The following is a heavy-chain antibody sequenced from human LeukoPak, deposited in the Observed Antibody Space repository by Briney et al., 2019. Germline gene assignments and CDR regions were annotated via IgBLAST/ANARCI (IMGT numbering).Heavy chain of an antibody. CDR2: ISSSSSYI. CDR1: GFTFSSYS. Sequence: PGGSLRLSCAASGFTFSSYSMNWVRQAPGKGLEWVSSISSSSSYIYYADSVKGRFTISRDNAKNSLYLQMNSLRAEDTAVYYCARDREEYYYDSSGYYPTHDYWGQGTLVTVSS. J-gene: IGHJ4*02. CDR3: ARDREEYYYDSSGYYPTHDY. D-gene: IGHD3-22*01. V-gene: IGHV3-21*01.